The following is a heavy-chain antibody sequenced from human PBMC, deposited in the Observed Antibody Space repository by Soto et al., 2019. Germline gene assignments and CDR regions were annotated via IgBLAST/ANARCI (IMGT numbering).Heavy chain of an antibody. J-gene: IGHJ6*02. CDR2: ISSSSSYI. CDR3: ARDMATVARDYYGIHV. CDR1: GFTFSSYS. V-gene: IGHV3-21*01. Sequence: EVQLVESGGGLVKPGGTLRLTCAASGFTFSSYSMNWVRQAPGKGLEWVSSISSSSSYIYYAYSVKGGFTISRDNAKKSLYLLMNCLGAEDTAVYYSARDMATVARDYYGIHVWGHWNTGTFSS. D-gene: IGHD4-17*01.